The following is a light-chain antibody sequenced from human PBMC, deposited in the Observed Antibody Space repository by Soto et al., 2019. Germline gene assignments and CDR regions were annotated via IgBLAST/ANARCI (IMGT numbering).Light chain of an antibody. CDR1: QDIGTY. CDR3: QQYNTYST. CDR2: DAS. J-gene: IGKJ5*01. V-gene: IGKV1-8*01. Sequence: AIRMTQSPSSFSASTGDRVSITFRATQDIGTYLAWYQQIPGKAPKLLIYDASSLKSGVPARFSGSGSGTEFTLTISSLQPDDFATYYCQQYNTYSTFGQGTRLEIK.